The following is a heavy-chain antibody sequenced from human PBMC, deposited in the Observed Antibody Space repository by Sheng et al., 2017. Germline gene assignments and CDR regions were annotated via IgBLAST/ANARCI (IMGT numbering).Heavy chain of an antibody. D-gene: IGHD2-2*01. V-gene: IGHV4-34*01. J-gene: IGHJ6*02. CDR1: GGSFSGYY. Sequence: QVQLQQWGAGLLKPSETLSLTCAVYGGSFSGYYWSWIRQPPGKGLEWIGEINHSGSTNYNPSLKSRVTISVDTSKNQFSLKLSSVTAADTAVYYCARDIRIVVVPAAEGDDYYYYYGMDVWGQGTTVTV. CDR2: INHSGST. CDR3: ARDIRIVVVPAAEGDDYYYYYGMDV.